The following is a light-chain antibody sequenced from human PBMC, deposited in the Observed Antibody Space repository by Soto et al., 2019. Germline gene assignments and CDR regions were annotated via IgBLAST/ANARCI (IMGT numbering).Light chain of an antibody. Sequence: QSALTQPASVSGSPGQSITISCTGTSSDVRGYNYVSWYQQHPGKAPKLMIYDVSNRPSGVSNRFYSSKSGNTASLTISGLQAEDEADYYCSSYTSSSSYVFGPGTKVPL. V-gene: IGLV2-14*01. CDR3: SSYTSSSSYV. CDR1: SSDVRGYNY. J-gene: IGLJ1*01. CDR2: DVS.